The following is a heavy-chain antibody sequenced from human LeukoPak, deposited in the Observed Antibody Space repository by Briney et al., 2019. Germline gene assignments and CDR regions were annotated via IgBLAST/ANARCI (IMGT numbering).Heavy chain of an antibody. D-gene: IGHD2-2*01. Sequence: ASVKVSCKVSGYTLAELSMHWVRQAPGKGLEWMGGFDPEDGETIYAQKFQGRVTMTEDTSTDTAYMELSSLRSEDTAVYYCATDLGRVVVPAAPAFDPWGQGTLVTVSS. CDR3: ATDLGRVVVPAAPAFDP. V-gene: IGHV1-24*01. J-gene: IGHJ5*02. CDR1: GYTLAELS. CDR2: FDPEDGET.